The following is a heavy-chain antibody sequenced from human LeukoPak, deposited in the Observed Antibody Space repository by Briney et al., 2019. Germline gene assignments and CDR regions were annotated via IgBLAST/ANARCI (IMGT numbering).Heavy chain of an antibody. J-gene: IGHJ4*02. CDR3: ARGWGITMIVVVTKGGYFDY. D-gene: IGHD3-22*01. CDR1: GGSISSYY. V-gene: IGHV4-59*12. Sequence: PSETLSLTCNVSGGSISSYYWSWIRQPPGKGLEFIGYIYYTGSTNYNPSLKSRVTISVDTSKNQFSLKLSSVTAADTAVYYCARGWGITMIVVVTKGGYFDYWGQGTLVTVSS. CDR2: IYYTGST.